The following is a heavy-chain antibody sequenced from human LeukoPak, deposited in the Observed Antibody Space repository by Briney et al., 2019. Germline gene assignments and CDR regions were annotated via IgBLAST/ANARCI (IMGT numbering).Heavy chain of an antibody. D-gene: IGHD6-13*01. V-gene: IGHV4-38-2*01. CDR3: ARHVWAGVYSSRSFDP. CDR2: IYHSGST. Sequence: PSETLSLTCAVSGYSISGGYYWGWIRQPPGKGLEWIGSIYHSGSTYYNPSLKSRVAISVDASKNQFSLKLSSVTAADTAVYYCARHVWAGVYSSRSFDPWGQGTLVTVSS. J-gene: IGHJ5*02. CDR1: GYSISGGYY.